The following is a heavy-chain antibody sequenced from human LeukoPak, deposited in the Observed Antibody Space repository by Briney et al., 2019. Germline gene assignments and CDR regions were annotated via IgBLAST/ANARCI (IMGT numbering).Heavy chain of an antibody. Sequence: AASVKVSCKASGGTFSSYAISWVRQAPGQGLEWMGRINPNNGGTNYAQKFQGRVTMTGDTSISTAYMELSSLRSDDTAVYYCTRESGSYHGNDYWGQGTLVTVSS. CDR2: INPNNGGT. CDR3: TRESGSYHGNDY. D-gene: IGHD1-26*01. CDR1: GGTFSSYA. V-gene: IGHV1-2*06. J-gene: IGHJ4*02.